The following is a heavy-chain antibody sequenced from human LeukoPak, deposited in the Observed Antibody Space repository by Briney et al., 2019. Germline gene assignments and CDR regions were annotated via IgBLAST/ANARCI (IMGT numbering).Heavy chain of an antibody. J-gene: IGHJ5*01. V-gene: IGHV3-7*01. CDR2: IKRDGNAK. CDR1: GFTFSSYC. D-gene: IGHD1-1*01. CDR3: AKAGAYPITTYDS. Sequence: HTGGSLRLSCAASGFTFSSYCMNWVRQAPGKGLEWVANIKRDGNAKNYVDSVKGRFSISRDNATNSLYLQMDSLRAEDTAVYYCAKAGAYPITTYDSWGQGALVTVSS.